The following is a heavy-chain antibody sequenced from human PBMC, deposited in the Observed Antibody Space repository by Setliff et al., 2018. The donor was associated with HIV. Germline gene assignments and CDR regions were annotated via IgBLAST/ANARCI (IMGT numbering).Heavy chain of an antibody. CDR2: IYYSGST. J-gene: IGHJ3*02. CDR3: ARGVTHPPPFGSFDI. V-gene: IGHV4-59*01. Sequence: SETLSLTCTVSGGSISTYYWSWIRQSPGKGLEWIGYIYYSGSTKYNPSLKSRLTISVDTSKNQFSLKLRSVTAADTAFYYCARGVTHPPPFGSFDIWGLGTLVTVSS. CDR1: GGSISTYY. D-gene: IGHD5-18*01.